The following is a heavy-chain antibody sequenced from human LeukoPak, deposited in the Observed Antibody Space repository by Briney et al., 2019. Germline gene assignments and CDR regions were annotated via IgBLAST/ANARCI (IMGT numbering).Heavy chain of an antibody. V-gene: IGHV5-51*01. CDR2: IYPSDSDT. CDR1: GYSFTNYW. Sequence: GESLKISCMGSGYSFTNYWIGWVRQVPGSGLELMGVIYPSDSDTRYSPSFQGQVTISADKSIDTAYLQWSSLKASDTAMYYCARQRDSGFDFDSWGQGTLVTVSS. CDR3: ARQRDSGFDFDS. D-gene: IGHD5-12*01. J-gene: IGHJ4*02.